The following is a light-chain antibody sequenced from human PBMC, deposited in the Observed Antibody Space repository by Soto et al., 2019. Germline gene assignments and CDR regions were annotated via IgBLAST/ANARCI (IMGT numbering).Light chain of an antibody. Sequence: QTVVTQPPSASGTPGQRVTISCSGSTSNIGSNSVNWYQQLPGTAPKLLIYSNTQRPSGVPDRFSGSKSGTSASLAISGLQSEDEADYFCAVWEDSLNGVVVFGGGTKVTVL. CDR1: TSNIGSNS. J-gene: IGLJ2*01. CDR2: SNT. V-gene: IGLV1-44*01. CDR3: AVWEDSLNGVVV.